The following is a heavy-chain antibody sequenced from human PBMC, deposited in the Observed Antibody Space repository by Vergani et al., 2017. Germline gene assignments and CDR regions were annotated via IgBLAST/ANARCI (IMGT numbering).Heavy chain of an antibody. J-gene: IGHJ5*02. V-gene: IGHV1-69*01. D-gene: IGHD1-26*01. CDR3: ARENPGIVGATSGWFDP. CDR2: TIPIFGTA. Sequence: QVQLVQSGAEVKKPGSSVKVSCKASGGTFSSYAISWVRQAPGQGLEWMGGTIPIFGTANYAQKFQGRVTITADESTSTAYMELSSLRSEDTAVYYCARENPGIVGATSGWFDPWGQGTLVTVSS. CDR1: GGTFSSYA.